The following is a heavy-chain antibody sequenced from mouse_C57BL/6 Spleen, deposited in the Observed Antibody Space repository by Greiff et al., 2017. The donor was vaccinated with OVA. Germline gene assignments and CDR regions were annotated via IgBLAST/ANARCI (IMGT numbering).Heavy chain of an antibody. CDR3: ARSLLTYYCDY. D-gene: IGHD4-1*01. J-gene: IGHJ2*01. CDR1: GYAFTNYL. Sequence: QVQLQQSGAELVRPGTSVKVSCKASGYAFTNYLIEWVKQRPGQGLEWIGVINPGSGGTNYNEKFKGKATLTADKSSSTAYMQLSSLTSEDYAVYFCARSLLTYYCDYWGQGTTLTVSA. CDR2: INPGSGGT. V-gene: IGHV1-54*01.